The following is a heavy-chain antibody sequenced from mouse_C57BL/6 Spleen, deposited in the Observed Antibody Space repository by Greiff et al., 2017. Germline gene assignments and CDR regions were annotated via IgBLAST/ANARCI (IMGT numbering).Heavy chain of an antibody. D-gene: IGHD2-4*01. Sequence: QVQLQQPGAELVKPGASVKLSCKASGYTFTSYWMQWVKPRPGQGLEWIGEIDPSDSYTNYNQKFKGKATLTVDSSSSTAYMQRSSLTSEDAAVYYCARRDDYDPAWFAYWGQGTLVTVSA. V-gene: IGHV1-50*01. CDR2: IDPSDSYT. CDR1: GYTFTSYW. J-gene: IGHJ3*01. CDR3: ARRDDYDPAWFAY.